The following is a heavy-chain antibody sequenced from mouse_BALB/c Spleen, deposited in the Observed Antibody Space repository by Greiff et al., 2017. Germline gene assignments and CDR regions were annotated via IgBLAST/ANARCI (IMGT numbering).Heavy chain of an antibody. CDR1: GFTFSSYG. D-gene: IGHD1-1*01. CDR3: ARQVGYYGSSHYFDY. J-gene: IGHJ2*01. V-gene: IGHV5-6-3*01. Sequence: EVQRVESGGGLVQPGGSLKLSCAASGFTFSSYGMSWVRQTPDKRLELVATINSNGGSTYYPDSVKGRFTISRDNAKNTLYLQMSSLKSEDTAMYYCARQVGYYGSSHYFDYWGQGTTLTVSS. CDR2: INSNGGST.